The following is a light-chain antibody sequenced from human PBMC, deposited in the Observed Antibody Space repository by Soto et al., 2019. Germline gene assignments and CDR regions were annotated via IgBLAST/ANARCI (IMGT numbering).Light chain of an antibody. Sequence: EIVLTQSPATLSLSPGERATLSCRASETIRGLLAWYQQRPGQPPRLLIYGAYTRATGIPARFSGSGSGTEFTLTISSLQSEDFAVYYCQQYNNWPQTFGQGTRLEIK. V-gene: IGKV3-15*01. J-gene: IGKJ5*01. CDR1: ETIRGL. CDR3: QQYNNWPQT. CDR2: GAY.